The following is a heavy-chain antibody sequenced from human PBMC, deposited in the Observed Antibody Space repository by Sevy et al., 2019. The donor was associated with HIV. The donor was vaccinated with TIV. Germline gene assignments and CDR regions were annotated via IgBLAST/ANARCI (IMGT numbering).Heavy chain of an antibody. J-gene: IGHJ5*02. CDR2: FDPEDGET. CDR3: ATAPLGPTDGNWFDP. CDR1: GYTLTELS. D-gene: IGHD4-4*01. V-gene: IGHV1-24*01. Sequence: ASVKVSCKVSGYTLTELSMHWVRQAPGKGLEWMGGFDPEDGETIYAQKFQGRVTMTEDTSTDTAYMELSSLRSEDTAVYYCATAPLGPTDGNWFDPWGQGTLVTVSS.